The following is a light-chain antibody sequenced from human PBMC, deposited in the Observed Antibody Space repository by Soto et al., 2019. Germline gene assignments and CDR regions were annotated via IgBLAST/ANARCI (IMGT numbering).Light chain of an antibody. J-gene: IGLJ3*02. Sequence: QSVLTQPPSASGTPGQRVTISCSGSSSNIGRDNVNWYQQLPETAPKLLIYSNNQRPSGVPDRFSGSKSGTSASLAISGLRSEDEADYYCSAWDGSLNGWVFGGGTKLTVL. CDR1: SSNIGRDN. CDR3: SAWDGSLNGWV. V-gene: IGLV1-44*01. CDR2: SNN.